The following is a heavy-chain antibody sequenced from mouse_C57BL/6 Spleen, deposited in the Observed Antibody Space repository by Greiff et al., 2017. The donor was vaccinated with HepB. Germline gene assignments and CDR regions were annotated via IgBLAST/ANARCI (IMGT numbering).Heavy chain of an antibody. CDR2: IRNKANGYTT. D-gene: IGHD2-3*01. CDR3: ARYYGGYYSYAMDY. Sequence: EVQGVESGGGLVQPGGSLSLSCAASGFTFTDYYMSWVRQPPGKALEWLGFIRNKANGYTTEYSASVKGRFTISRDNSQSILYLQMNALRAEDSATYYCARYYGGYYSYAMDYWGQGTSVTVSS. J-gene: IGHJ4*01. CDR1: GFTFTDYY. V-gene: IGHV7-3*01.